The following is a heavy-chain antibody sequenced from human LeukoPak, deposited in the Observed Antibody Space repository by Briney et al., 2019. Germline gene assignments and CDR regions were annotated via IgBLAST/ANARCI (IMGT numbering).Heavy chain of an antibody. J-gene: IGHJ4*02. V-gene: IGHV3-48*01. CDR3: ARDHNYAFDN. CDR2: IGIDSGNT. CDR1: GFPFIEYS. D-gene: IGHD1-1*01. Sequence: GSLRLSCTASGFPFIEYSMSWVRQAPGKGLEWISYIGIDSGNTKYADSVRGRFTISADKAKNSLYLQMNSLRVEDTAVYYCARDHNYAFDNWGQGTLVSVAS.